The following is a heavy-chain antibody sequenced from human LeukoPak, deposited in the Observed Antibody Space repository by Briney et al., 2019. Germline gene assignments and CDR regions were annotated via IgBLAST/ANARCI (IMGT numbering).Heavy chain of an antibody. CDR3: ARGGIAAAGPFKN. V-gene: IGHV3-74*01. D-gene: IGHD6-13*01. CDR1: GFTFSSYW. J-gene: IGHJ4*02. CDR2: INSDGSST. Sequence: SGGSLRLSCAASGFTFSSYWMHWVRQAPGKGLVWVSRINSDGSSTSYADSVKGRFTISRDNAKNTLYLQMNSLRAEDTAVYYCARGGIAAAGPFKNWGQGTLVTVSS.